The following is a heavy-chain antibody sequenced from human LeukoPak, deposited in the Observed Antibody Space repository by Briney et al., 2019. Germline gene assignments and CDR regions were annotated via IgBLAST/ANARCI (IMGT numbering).Heavy chain of an antibody. CDR3: ARGWLAETTVVTPYNY. D-gene: IGHD4-23*01. Sequence: SVTVSCTASGGSFSSYAINWVRQAPGQGLEWMGGIIPIFGKANYAQKFQDRVAITAVESMSTVYMELSSLRSEDTAVYYCARGWLAETTVVTPYNYWGQGTLVTVSS. CDR2: IIPIFGKA. CDR1: GGSFSSYA. V-gene: IGHV1-69*13. J-gene: IGHJ4*02.